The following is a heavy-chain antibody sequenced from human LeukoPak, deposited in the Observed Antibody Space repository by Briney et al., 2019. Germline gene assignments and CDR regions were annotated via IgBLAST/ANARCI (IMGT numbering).Heavy chain of an antibody. V-gene: IGHV3-48*03. Sequence: GGSVSLSCAACGFIFSSYEMNWVREARGRGLEWVSYISSSGTTIYYADSLKGRFTISRDNAKNSLYLQMNSLRAEDTAVYYCARASYHTSGYVFDYWGQGTLVTVS. D-gene: IGHD3-22*01. CDR3: ARASYHTSGYVFDY. CDR2: ISSSGTTI. J-gene: IGHJ4*02. CDR1: GFIFSSYE.